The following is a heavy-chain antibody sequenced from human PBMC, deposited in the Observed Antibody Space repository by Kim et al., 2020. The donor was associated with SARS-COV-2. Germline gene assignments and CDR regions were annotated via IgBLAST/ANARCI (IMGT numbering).Heavy chain of an antibody. D-gene: IGHD5-12*01. CDR1: GGSISSYY. J-gene: IGHJ5*02. Sequence: SETLSLTCTVSGGSISSYYWSWIRQPPGKGLEWIGYIYYSGSTNYNPSLKRRVTISVDTSKNQFSLKLSSVTAADTAVYYCARDPGYSGYDLGWFDPWSQGTLVTVSS. CDR3: ARDPGYSGYDLGWFDP. V-gene: IGHV4-59*01. CDR2: IYYSGST.